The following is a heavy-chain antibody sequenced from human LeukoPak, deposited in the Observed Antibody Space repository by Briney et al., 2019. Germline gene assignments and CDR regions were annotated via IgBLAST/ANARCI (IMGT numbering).Heavy chain of an antibody. CDR1: GGTFSSYA. V-gene: IGHV1-69*04. J-gene: IGHJ4*02. CDR3: ARGYCSGGSCYSNVYPMAD. D-gene: IGHD2-15*01. CDR2: IIPILGIA. Sequence: VASVKVSCKASGGTFSSYAISWVRQAPGQGLEWMGRIIPILGIANYAQKFQGRVTITADKSTSTAYMELSSLRSEDTAVYYCARGYCSGGSCYSNVYPMADWGQGTLVTVSS.